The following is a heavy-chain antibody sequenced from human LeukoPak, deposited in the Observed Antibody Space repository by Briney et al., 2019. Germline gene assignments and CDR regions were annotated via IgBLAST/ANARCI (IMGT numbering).Heavy chain of an antibody. CDR2: INPNSGGT. J-gene: IGHJ4*02. CDR1: GYTFTGYY. Sequence: ASVKVSCXASGYTFTGYYMHWVRQAHGQGLEWMEWINPNSGGTNYAQKFQGRVTMTRDTSISTAYMELSRLRSDDTAVYYCARDGYYDSSGYYRWGQGTLVTVSS. V-gene: IGHV1-2*02. CDR3: ARDGYYDSSGYYR. D-gene: IGHD3-22*01.